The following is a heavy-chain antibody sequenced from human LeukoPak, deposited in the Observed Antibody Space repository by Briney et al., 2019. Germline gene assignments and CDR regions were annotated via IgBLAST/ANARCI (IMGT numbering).Heavy chain of an antibody. D-gene: IGHD4-17*01. CDR2: INSDGSST. J-gene: IGHJ5*02. CDR3: ARETTVTGWFDP. Sequence: PGGSLRLSCAPSGFIFSSNRMHWVRQPPGKGLVWVSRINSDGSSTSYADSVKGRFTISRDNAKNTLYLQMNSLRAEDTAVYYCARETTVTGWFDPWGQGTLVTVSS. V-gene: IGHV3-74*01. CDR1: GFIFSSNR.